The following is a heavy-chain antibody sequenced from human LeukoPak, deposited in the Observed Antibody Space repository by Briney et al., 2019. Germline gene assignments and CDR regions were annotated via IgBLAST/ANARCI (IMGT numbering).Heavy chain of an antibody. CDR1: GGSISSGSYY. Sequence: TSQTLSLTCTVSGGSISSGSYYWSWIRQPAGKGLEWIGRIYTSGSTNYNPSLKSRVTISVDTSKNQFSLKLSSVTAADTAVYYCARGITYYDFWSGIGGFDYWGQGTLVTVSS. CDR2: IYTSGST. CDR3: ARGITYYDFWSGIGGFDY. J-gene: IGHJ4*02. D-gene: IGHD3-3*01. V-gene: IGHV4-61*02.